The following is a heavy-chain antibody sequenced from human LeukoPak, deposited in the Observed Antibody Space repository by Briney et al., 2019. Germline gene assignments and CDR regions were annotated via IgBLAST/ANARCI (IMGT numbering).Heavy chain of an antibody. Sequence: GGSLGLSCVDSGFAVSGSEMSWVRQAPGKGLEWVASISSSSNYIYYVDSVKGRFTISRDNAKNSLYLQMNSLRAEDTAVYYCARGGSYFDYWGQGTLVTVSS. CDR3: ARGGSYFDY. V-gene: IGHV3-21*01. D-gene: IGHD1-26*01. CDR2: ISSSSNYI. J-gene: IGHJ4*02. CDR1: GFAVSGSE.